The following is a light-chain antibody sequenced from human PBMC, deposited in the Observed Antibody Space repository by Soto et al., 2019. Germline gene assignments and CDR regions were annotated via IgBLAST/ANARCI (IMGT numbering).Light chain of an antibody. J-gene: IGLJ3*02. Sequence: QPVVTQPPSASGTPGQRVTIACSGSSSNIGSTTVKWYQQLPGTAPKLLIYNNNQRPSGVPDRFSGSKSGTSASLAISGLQSEDEADYYCAAWDDSLNGVVFGGGTKLTVL. CDR3: AAWDDSLNGVV. V-gene: IGLV1-44*01. CDR1: SSNIGSTT. CDR2: NNN.